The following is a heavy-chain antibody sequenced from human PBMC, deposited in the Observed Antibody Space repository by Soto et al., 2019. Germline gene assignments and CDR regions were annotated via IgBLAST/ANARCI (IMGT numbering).Heavy chain of an antibody. D-gene: IGHD3-10*01. CDR2: MNPNSGNT. CDR1: GYTFTRYD. CDR3: ARARRAITMVRGVTNYYYYMDV. V-gene: IGHV1-8*01. J-gene: IGHJ6*03. Sequence: ASVKVSFKASGYTFTRYDINWVGQATGQRLEGMGWMNPNSGNTGYAQKFQGRVTMTRNTSISTAYMELSSLRSEDTAVYYCARARRAITMVRGVTNYYYYMDVWGKGTTVTVSS.